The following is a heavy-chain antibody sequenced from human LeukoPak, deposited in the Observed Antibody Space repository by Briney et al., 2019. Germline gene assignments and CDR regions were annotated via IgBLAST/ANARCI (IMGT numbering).Heavy chain of an antibody. CDR3: ARSELLWFGGVNSGFDY. CDR1: GGSISSYY. CDR2: VHYSEST. Sequence: SETLSLTCTVSGGSISSYYWNWIRQPPGKGLEWIGYVHYSESTSYNPSLKSRVTISVDTSKNQFSLKLSSVTAADTAVYYCARSELLWFGGVNSGFDYWGQGTLVTVSS. V-gene: IGHV4-59*01. D-gene: IGHD3-10*01. J-gene: IGHJ4*02.